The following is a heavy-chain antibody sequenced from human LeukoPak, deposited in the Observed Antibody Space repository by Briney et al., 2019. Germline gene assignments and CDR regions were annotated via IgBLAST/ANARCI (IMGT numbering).Heavy chain of an antibody. J-gene: IGHJ4*02. Sequence: SETLSLTCAVYGGSFSAYYWSWIRQPPGKGLEWIGEINHRGSTNYNPSLKSRVTISVDTSKNQFSLKLSSVTAADTAVYYCARQGVITNSFDYWGQGTLVTVSS. CDR2: INHRGST. V-gene: IGHV4-34*01. CDR3: ARQGVITNSFDY. D-gene: IGHD3-22*01. CDR1: GGSFSAYY.